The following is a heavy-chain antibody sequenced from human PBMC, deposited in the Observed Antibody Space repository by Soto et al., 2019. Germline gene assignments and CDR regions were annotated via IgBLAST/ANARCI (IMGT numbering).Heavy chain of an antibody. D-gene: IGHD2-8*01. J-gene: IGHJ3*02. V-gene: IGHV3-13*01. CDR3: ARGKREYCTNGVCLIWAFDI. Sequence: GGSLRLSCAASGFTFSSYDMHWVRQATGKGLEWVSAIGTAGDTYYPGSVKGRFTISRENAKNSLYLQMNSLRAGDTAVYYCARGKREYCTNGVCLIWAFDIWGQGTMVTVSS. CDR2: IGTAGDT. CDR1: GFTFSSYD.